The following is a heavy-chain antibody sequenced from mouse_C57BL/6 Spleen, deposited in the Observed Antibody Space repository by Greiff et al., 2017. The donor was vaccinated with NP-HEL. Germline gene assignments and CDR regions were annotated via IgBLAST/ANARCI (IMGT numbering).Heavy chain of an antibody. Sequence: EVKLVESGGGLVQPGGSMKLSCAASGFTFSDAWMDWVRQSPEKGLEWVAEIRNKANNHATYYAESVKGRFTISRDDSKSSVYLQMNSLRAEDTGIYYCTRRIRRNYAMDYWGQGTSVTVSS. J-gene: IGHJ4*01. CDR2: IRNKANNHAT. CDR1: GFTFSDAW. CDR3: TRRIRRNYAMDY. V-gene: IGHV6-6*01.